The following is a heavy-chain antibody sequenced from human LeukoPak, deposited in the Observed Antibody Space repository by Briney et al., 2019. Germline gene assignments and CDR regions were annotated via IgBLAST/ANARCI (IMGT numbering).Heavy chain of an antibody. CDR1: GGSFSGYY. Sequence: SETLSLTCAVYGGSFSGYYWSWIRQPPGKGLEWIGEINHSGSTNYNPSLKSRVTISVDTSKNQFSLKLSSVTAADTAVYYCARARLYYEILTGRHYYYGMDVWGQGTTVTVSS. CDR3: ARARLYYEILTGRHYYYGMDV. D-gene: IGHD3-9*01. V-gene: IGHV4-34*01. CDR2: INHSGST. J-gene: IGHJ6*02.